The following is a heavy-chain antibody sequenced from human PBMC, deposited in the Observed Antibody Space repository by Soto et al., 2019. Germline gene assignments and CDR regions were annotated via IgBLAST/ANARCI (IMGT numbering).Heavy chain of an antibody. CDR1: GFTFSSYS. CDR3: ASYCSGGSCQYDAFAI. D-gene: IGHD2-15*01. V-gene: IGHV3-48*02. CDR2: ISSSSSTI. J-gene: IGHJ3*02. Sequence: SGGSLRLSCAASGFTFSSYSMNWVRQAPGKGLEWVSYISSSSSTIYYADSVKGRFTISRDNAKNSLYLQMNSLRDEDTAVYYCASYCSGGSCQYDAFAIRGQGTMVTVSS.